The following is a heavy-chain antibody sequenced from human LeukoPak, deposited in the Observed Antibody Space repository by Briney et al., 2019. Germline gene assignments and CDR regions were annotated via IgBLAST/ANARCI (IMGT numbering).Heavy chain of an antibody. CDR2: ISYDGSNK. CDR3: ARGGDYYYDSSGYYSPVDY. J-gene: IGHJ4*02. V-gene: IGHV3-30*04. CDR1: GFTFSSYA. Sequence: GRSLRLSCAASGFTFSSYAMHWVRQAPGKGVEWVAVISYDGSNKYYADSVKGRFTISRDNSKNTLYLQMNSLRAEDTAVYYCARGGDYYYDSSGYYSPVDYWGQGTLVTVSS. D-gene: IGHD3-22*01.